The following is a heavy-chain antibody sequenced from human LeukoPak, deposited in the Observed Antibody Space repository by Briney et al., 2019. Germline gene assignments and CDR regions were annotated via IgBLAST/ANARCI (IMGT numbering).Heavy chain of an antibody. CDR3: ARGDGQQLGNFDY. V-gene: IGHV1-3*03. J-gene: IGHJ4*02. CDR1: GYTFTNYA. Sequence: ASVKVSCKASGYTFTNYAMHWVRRAPGQRLEWMGWINAGNGNTKYSQEFQGRVTITRDTSASTAYMELSSLTSEDMAVYYCARGDGQQLGNFDYWGQGTLVTVSS. CDR2: INAGNGNT. D-gene: IGHD6-13*01.